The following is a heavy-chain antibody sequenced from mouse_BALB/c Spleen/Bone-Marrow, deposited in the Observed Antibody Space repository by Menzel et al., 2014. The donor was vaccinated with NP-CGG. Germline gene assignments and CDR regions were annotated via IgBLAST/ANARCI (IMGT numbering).Heavy chain of an antibody. D-gene: IGHD2-4*01. J-gene: IGHJ4*01. Sequence: QVQLQQSGAELAKPGASVKMSCKASGYTFTNYWMYWVKQRPGQGLEWIGYIKVSTGYTEYNQKLKDKATLTADKSSSTAYLQLSSLTSEDSAVYYCARDYYYAMGYWNQGTTVTVSS. V-gene: IGHV1-7*01. CDR3: ARDYYYAMGY. CDR1: GYTFTNYW. CDR2: IKVSTGYT.